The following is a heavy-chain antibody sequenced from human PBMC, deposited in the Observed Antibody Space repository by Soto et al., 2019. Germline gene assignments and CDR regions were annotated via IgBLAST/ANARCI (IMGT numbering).Heavy chain of an antibody. D-gene: IGHD4-17*01. CDR2: INHSGST. Sequence: QVQLQQWGAGLLKPSETLSLTCAVYGGSFSGYYWSWIRQPPGKGLEWIGEINHSGSTNYNPSLKSRVTISVDTPKNQFSLKLSSVTAAEAAVYYCARYGDYYYFDYWGQGTLVTVSS. V-gene: IGHV4-34*01. J-gene: IGHJ4*02. CDR3: ARYGDYYYFDY. CDR1: GGSFSGYY.